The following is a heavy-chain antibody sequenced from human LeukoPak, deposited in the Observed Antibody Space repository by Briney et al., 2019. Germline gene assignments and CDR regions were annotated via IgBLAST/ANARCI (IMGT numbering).Heavy chain of an antibody. CDR3: AKGSNFYASGSHFDV. J-gene: IGHJ4*02. CDR2: MCSGGST. D-gene: IGHD3-10*01. Sequence: GGSLRLSCAASGLTFSSYYMSWVRQAPGKGLEWVSVMCSGGSTHYADSVTDTFTISSDNSKNTLYLQMNRQRAEHTAVYYCAKGSNFYASGSHFDVWGQGTLVTVSS. V-gene: IGHV3-66*01. CDR1: GLTFSSYY.